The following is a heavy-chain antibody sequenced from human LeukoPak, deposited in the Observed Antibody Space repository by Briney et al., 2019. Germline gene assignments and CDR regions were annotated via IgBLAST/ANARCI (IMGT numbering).Heavy chain of an antibody. CDR1: GFTFSTYS. D-gene: IGHD6-13*01. J-gene: IGHJ6*03. CDR3: ARDRIEQQRTLGRSTNYYYYYYMDV. V-gene: IGHV3-21*01. Sequence: PGGSLRLSCAASGFTFSTYSMNWVRQAPGMGLEWVSSIKGRFTISRDNAKNSLYLQMNSLRAEDTAVYYCARDRIEQQRTLGRSTNYYYYYYMDVWGKGTTVTVSS. CDR2: I.